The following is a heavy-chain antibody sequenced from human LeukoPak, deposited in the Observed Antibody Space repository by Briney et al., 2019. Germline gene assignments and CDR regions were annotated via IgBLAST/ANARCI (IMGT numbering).Heavy chain of an antibody. CDR2: INTDGTGT. D-gene: IGHD1-26*01. CDR1: GFTFSNYW. Sequence: PGGSLRLSCAASGFTFSNYWTHWVRQTPGKGLVWVSRINTDGTGTSYADSVKGRFTISRDGAKNTLYLQMSGLRAEDTAVYYCARVKSGSYYPIDYWGQGTLVTLSS. CDR3: ARVKSGSYYPIDY. V-gene: IGHV3-74*01. J-gene: IGHJ4*02.